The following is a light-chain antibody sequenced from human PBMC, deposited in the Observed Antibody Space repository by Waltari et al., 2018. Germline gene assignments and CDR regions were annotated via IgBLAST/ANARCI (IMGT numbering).Light chain of an antibody. CDR1: QSVSSTY. J-gene: IGKJ1*01. CDR3: QQYNTSPRT. CDR2: GAS. Sequence: EIVLTQSPGTLSLSPGERANISCRATQSVSSTYFAWYQQKPGQAPRLLIYGASSRAAGIPDRFSGSGSGTDFTLTISRLEPEDFAVYYCQQYNTSPRTFGQGTKVEIK. V-gene: IGKV3-20*01.